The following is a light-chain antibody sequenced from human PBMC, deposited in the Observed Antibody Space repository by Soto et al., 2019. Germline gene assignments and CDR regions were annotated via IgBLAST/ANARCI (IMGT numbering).Light chain of an antibody. CDR2: EVN. V-gene: IGLV2-14*01. CDR1: SSDVGDYNY. J-gene: IGLJ1*01. CDR3: SSYTSSSTYV. Sequence: QSVLTQPASVSGSPGQSITITCTGASSDVGDYNYVSWYQHHPGKAPKLLIYEVNNRPSGVSDRFSGSKSGNVASLTISWLQAEDEADYYCSSYTSSSTYVFGPWTKGTVL.